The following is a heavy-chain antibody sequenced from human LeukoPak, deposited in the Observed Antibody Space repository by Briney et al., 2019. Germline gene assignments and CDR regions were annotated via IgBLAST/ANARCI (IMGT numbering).Heavy chain of an antibody. V-gene: IGHV1-3*01. CDR3: ARWAPLGGGGVDY. CDR1: GYTFTSYA. J-gene: IGHJ4*02. Sequence: ASVKVSCKASGYTFTSYAMHWVRQTPGQRLEWMGWINAGNGNTKYSQKFQGRVTITRDTSASTAYMELSSLRSEDTAVYYCARWAPLGGGGVDYWGQGTLVTVSS. CDR2: INAGNGNT. D-gene: IGHD3-16*01.